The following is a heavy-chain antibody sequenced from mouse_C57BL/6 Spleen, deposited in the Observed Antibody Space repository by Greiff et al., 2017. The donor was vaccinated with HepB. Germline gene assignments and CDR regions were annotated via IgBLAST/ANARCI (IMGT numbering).Heavy chain of an antibody. J-gene: IGHJ3*01. CDR3: ASVFIDFAY. D-gene: IGHD1-1*01. Sequence: VQGVESGPGLVQPSQSLSITCTVSGFSLTSYGVHWVRQSPGKGLEWLGVIWSGGSTDYNAAFISRLSISKDNSKSQVFFKMNSLQADDTAISYCASVFIDFAYWGQGTLVTVSA. CDR1: GFSLTSYG. V-gene: IGHV2-2*01. CDR2: IWSGGST.